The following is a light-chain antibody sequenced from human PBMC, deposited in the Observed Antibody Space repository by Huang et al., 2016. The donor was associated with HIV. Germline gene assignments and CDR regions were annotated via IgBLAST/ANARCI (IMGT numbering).Light chain of an antibody. CDR2: AAS. CDR1: QDISTN. CDR3: QQLNNYPIT. Sequence: IQLTQSPSSLSASVGDRVTITCRASQDISTNLAWYQQKPGEAPKVLIYAASTLQSGVPARFSGSVSGIYFTLTITNLQPEEFTTYYCQQLNNYPITFGQGTRLDIK. J-gene: IGKJ5*01. V-gene: IGKV1-9*01.